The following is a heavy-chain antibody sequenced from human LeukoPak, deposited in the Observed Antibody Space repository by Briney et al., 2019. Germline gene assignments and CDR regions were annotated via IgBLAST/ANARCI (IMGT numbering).Heavy chain of an antibody. J-gene: IGHJ3*02. Sequence: PGGSLRLSCAASGFILSDHFMDWVRQAPGKGLEWVGRTRNKARSDTTEYAASVKGRFTISKNSLSLQMNSLKTEDTAVYYCTRAFFSGDYYYPFDIWGQGTMVTVSS. CDR1: GFILSDHF. V-gene: IGHV3-72*01. CDR2: TRNKARSDTT. CDR3: TRAFFSGDYYYPFDI. D-gene: IGHD1-26*01.